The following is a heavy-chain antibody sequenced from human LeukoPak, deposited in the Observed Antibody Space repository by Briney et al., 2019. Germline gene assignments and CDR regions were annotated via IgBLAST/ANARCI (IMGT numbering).Heavy chain of an antibody. J-gene: IGHJ4*02. D-gene: IGHD2-15*01. V-gene: IGHV4-34*01. Sequence: SETLSLTCAVYGGPFSGYYWSWIRQPPGKGLEWIGEINHSGSTNYNPSLKSRVTISVDTSKNQFSLKLSSVTAADTAVYYCARRRVAPYYFDYWGQGTLVTVSS. CDR2: INHSGST. CDR3: ARRRVAPYYFDY. CDR1: GGPFSGYY.